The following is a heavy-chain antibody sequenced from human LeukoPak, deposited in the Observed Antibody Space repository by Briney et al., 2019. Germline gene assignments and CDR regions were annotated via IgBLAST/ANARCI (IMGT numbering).Heavy chain of an antibody. V-gene: IGHV3-23*01. CDR3: ANSRIVTAFDI. CDR2: ISGSGGST. Sequence: PGRSLRLSCAASGFTFDDYAMHWVRQAPGKGLEWVSGISGSGGSTYYADSVKGRFTISRDNSKNTLYLQMNSLRAEDTAVYYCANSRIVTAFDIWGQGTMVTVSS. J-gene: IGHJ3*02. D-gene: IGHD1-26*01. CDR1: GFTFDDYA.